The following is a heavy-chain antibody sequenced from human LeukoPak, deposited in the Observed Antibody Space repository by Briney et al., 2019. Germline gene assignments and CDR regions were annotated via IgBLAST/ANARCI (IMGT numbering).Heavy chain of an antibody. V-gene: IGHV3-21*04. CDR1: GFTFSSYS. CDR3: AKRSVAGTPYYFDY. CDR2: ISSSSSYI. D-gene: IGHD6-19*01. J-gene: IGHJ4*02. Sequence: GGSPRLSCAASGFTFSSYSMNWVRQAPGKGLEWVSSISSSSSYIYYADSVKGRFTISRDNAKNSLYLQMNSLRAEDTAVYYCAKRSVAGTPYYFDYWGQGTLVTVSS.